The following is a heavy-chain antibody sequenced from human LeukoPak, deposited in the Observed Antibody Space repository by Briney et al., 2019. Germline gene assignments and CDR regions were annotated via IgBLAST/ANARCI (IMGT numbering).Heavy chain of an antibody. Sequence: GGSLRLSCVVSGFTFSSYAMSWVRQAPGKGLEWVSAITRSGGSTYYADSVKGRFTISRDNSKNTLYLQMNSLRAEDTAVYYCANSFVSSATDSTLFDYWGQGTLVTVSS. V-gene: IGHV3-23*01. J-gene: IGHJ4*02. D-gene: IGHD6-25*01. CDR2: ITRSGGST. CDR3: ANSFVSSATDSTLFDY. CDR1: GFTFSSYA.